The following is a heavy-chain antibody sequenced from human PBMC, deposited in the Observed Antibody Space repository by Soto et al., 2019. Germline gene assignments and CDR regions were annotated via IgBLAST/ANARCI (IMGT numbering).Heavy chain of an antibody. CDR2: INHSGST. J-gene: IGHJ6*04. D-gene: IGHD3-10*01. Sequence: SETLSLTCAFYVVSFSGYYWSCIRQPPGKWLEWIGEINHSGSTNYNPSLKSRVTISVDTSKNQFSLKLSSVTAADTAVYYCARGRGYYYGSGVALGYYYYGTDVWGKGTTLTVSS. CDR1: VVSFSGYY. CDR3: ARGRGYYYGSGVALGYYYYGTDV. V-gene: IGHV4-34*01.